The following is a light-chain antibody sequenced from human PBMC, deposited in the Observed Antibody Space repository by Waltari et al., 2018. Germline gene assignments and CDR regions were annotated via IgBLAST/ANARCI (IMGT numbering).Light chain of an antibody. J-gene: IGKJ4*01. CDR3: QQYDISPLT. CDR2: GAS. Sequence: EIVLTQSPGPLSLSPGERDTLSCRASQTVRTTYLAWYQQKPGQAPTLLIYGASSRATGIPDRFSGSGSGTDFSLTISSLEPEDFAVYYCQQYDISPLTFGGGTKVEIK. CDR1: QTVRTTY. V-gene: IGKV3-20*01.